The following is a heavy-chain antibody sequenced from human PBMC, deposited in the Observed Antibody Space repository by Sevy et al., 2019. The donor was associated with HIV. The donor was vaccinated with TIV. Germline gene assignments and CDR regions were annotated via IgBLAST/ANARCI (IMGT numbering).Heavy chain of an antibody. D-gene: IGHD3-9*01. CDR2: IQSKIDGGTT. J-gene: IGHJ6*02. Sequence: GGSLRLSCAASGFTFTHAWMNWVRQAPGKGLEWVGRIQSKIDGGTTDFAAPVKGRFTISRDDSKNTVFLQMNSLKTEDAAVYYCTTSSHSPRVWRDFAPRFYFFSYGMDVWGQGTTVTVSS. CDR1: GFTFTHAW. V-gene: IGHV3-15*01. CDR3: TTSSHSPRVWRDFAPRFYFFSYGMDV.